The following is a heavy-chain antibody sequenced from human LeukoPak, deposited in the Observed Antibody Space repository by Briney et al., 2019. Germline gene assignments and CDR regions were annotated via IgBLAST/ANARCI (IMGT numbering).Heavy chain of an antibody. J-gene: IGHJ4*02. CDR3: ARACGLVLPTSPWFDF. D-gene: IGHD3-3*01. CDR1: GYIFTGYH. Sequence: ASVKVSCKASGYIFTGYHLHWVRQAPGQGLEWLGWINPDSGATNYAQRFQGRVTMTRDTSISTAYMELSGLRSGDTAVYYCARACGLVLPTSPWFDFWGRGTLVTVSS. CDR2: INPDSGAT. V-gene: IGHV1-2*02.